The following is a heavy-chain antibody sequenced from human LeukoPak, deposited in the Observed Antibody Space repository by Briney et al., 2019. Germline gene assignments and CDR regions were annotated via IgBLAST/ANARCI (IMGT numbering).Heavy chain of an antibody. CDR1: GGSISSYY. CDR2: IYTSGST. J-gene: IGHJ4*02. Sequence: TPSETLSLTCTVSGGSISSYYWSWIRQPAGKGLEWIGRIYTSGSTYYNPSLKSQVTISVDTSKNQFSLKLSSVTAADTAVYYCARGGLDYFDSWGQGTLVTVSS. D-gene: IGHD6-19*01. CDR3: ARGGLDYFDS. V-gene: IGHV4-4*07.